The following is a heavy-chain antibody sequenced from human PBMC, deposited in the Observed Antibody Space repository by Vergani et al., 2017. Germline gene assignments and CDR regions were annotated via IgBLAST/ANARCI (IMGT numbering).Heavy chain of an antibody. V-gene: IGHV1-2*02. CDR1: GYTFTDYF. Sequence: QVQLLQSGAEVKKPAASVKVTCKASGYTFTDYFMHWVRQAPGQGLEWMGWINPNSGGTNYAQKFLGSVTRSRDKPISTAYMELSNLRSADTAVYYCARFGTSSKRDYYGHWGQGTL. CDR3: ARFGTSSKRDYYGH. D-gene: IGHD3-10*01. J-gene: IGHJ4*02. CDR2: INPNSGGT.